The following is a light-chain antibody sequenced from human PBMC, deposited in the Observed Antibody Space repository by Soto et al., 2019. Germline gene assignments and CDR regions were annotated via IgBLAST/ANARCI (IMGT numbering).Light chain of an antibody. J-gene: IGLJ1*01. CDR1: SSNIGSNT. CDR2: SNN. V-gene: IGLV1-44*01. CDR3: AAWDESLNGYV. Sequence: QPVLTQPPSASGTPGQRVTISCSGSSSNIGSNTVNWYQQLPGTAPKLLIYSNNQRPSGVPDRFSGSKSGTSASLDISGLQSEDEADYYCAAWDESLNGYVFGTGTKVTV.